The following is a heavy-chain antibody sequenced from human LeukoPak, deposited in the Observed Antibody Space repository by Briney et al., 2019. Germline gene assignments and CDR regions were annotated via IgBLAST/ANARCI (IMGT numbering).Heavy chain of an antibody. V-gene: IGHV1-69*13. J-gene: IGHJ3*02. D-gene: IGHD2-15*01. Sequence: ASVKVSCKASGGTFSSYAISWVRQAPGQGLEWMGGIIPVFGTANYAQTFQGRVTITADESTSTAYMELSSLRSEDTAVYYCARDRVVGLGIDNAFDIWGHGTMVTVSS. CDR2: IIPVFGTA. CDR3: ARDRVVGLGIDNAFDI. CDR1: GGTFSSYA.